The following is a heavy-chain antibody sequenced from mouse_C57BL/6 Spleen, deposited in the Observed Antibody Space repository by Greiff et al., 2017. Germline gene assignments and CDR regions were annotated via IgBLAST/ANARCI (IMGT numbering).Heavy chain of an antibody. CDR3: ARGHYGNYFFYARDY. V-gene: IGHV1-64*01. J-gene: IGHJ4*01. CDR1: GYTFTSYW. Sequence: QVQLQQPGAELVKPGASVKLSCKASGYTFTSYWMHWVKPRPGQGLEWIGMIHPNSGSTNYNENFKSKATLTVDKSSSTAYMQLSSLTSEDSAVYYCARGHYGNYFFYARDYWGQGTSVTVSS. D-gene: IGHD2-1*01. CDR2: IHPNSGST.